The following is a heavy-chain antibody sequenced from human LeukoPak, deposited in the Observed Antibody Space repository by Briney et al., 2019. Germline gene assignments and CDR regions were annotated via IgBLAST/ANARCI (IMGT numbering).Heavy chain of an antibody. Sequence: GESLKISCKGSGYSFTTYWIAWVRQLPGKGLEWMGIIYPDDTDTRYSPSFQGQVTISVDKSISTAYLQWSSLRASATAMYYCVRRQGYCTSGVCYTQYGMDVWGQGTTVTVSS. J-gene: IGHJ6*02. CDR1: GYSFTTYW. CDR2: IYPDDTDT. V-gene: IGHV5-51*01. CDR3: VRRQGYCTSGVCYTQYGMDV. D-gene: IGHD2-8*01.